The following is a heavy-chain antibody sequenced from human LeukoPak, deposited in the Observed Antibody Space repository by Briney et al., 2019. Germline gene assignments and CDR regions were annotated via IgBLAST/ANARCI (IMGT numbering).Heavy chain of an antibody. CDR2: INHSGST. V-gene: IGHV4-34*01. Sequence: SETLSLTCAVYGGSFSGYYWSWIRQPPGKGLEWIREINHSGSTNYNPSLKSRVTISVDTSKSQFSLNLSSVTAADTAVYYCARGRIVVVPDATRKYFDYWGQGTLVTVSS. J-gene: IGHJ4*02. CDR1: GGSFSGYY. D-gene: IGHD2-2*01. CDR3: ARGRIVVVPDATRKYFDY.